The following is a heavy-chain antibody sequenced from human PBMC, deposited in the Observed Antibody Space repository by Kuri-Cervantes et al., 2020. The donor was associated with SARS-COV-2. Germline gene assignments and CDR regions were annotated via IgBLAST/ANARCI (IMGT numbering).Heavy chain of an antibody. V-gene: IGHV1-18*01. CDR3: ARGGYTNALDY. J-gene: IGHJ4*02. CDR1: GYTFSNYG. D-gene: IGHD4-11*01. CDR2: VSAYYGDT. Sequence: ASVKVSCKASGYTFSNYGITWVRQAPGQGLEWMGWVSAYYGDTDYAQNLQGRVTMTTDTSTTTAYMELRSLRPDDTAVYYCARGGYTNALDYWGQGTLVTVSS.